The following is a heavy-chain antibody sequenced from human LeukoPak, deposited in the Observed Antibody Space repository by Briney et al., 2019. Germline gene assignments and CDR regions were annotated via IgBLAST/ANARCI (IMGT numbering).Heavy chain of an antibody. CDR3: ARRSGVAVAGAFDY. J-gene: IGHJ4*02. Sequence: ASVKVSCKVSGYTLTELSMHWVRQAPGKGFEWMGRFDPEKGETIYAQKFQGRVTMTEDTSTDTAYMELSSLRADDTAVYFCARRSGVAVAGAFDYWGQGTLVTVSS. D-gene: IGHD6-19*01. CDR1: GYTLTELS. CDR2: FDPEKGET. V-gene: IGHV1-24*01.